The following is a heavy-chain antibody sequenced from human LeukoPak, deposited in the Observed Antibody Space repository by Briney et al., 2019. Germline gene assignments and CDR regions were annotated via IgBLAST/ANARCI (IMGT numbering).Heavy chain of an antibody. CDR1: GYTFTGYY. V-gene: IGHV1-2*02. CDR2: INPNSGGT. D-gene: IGHD6-19*01. Sequence: GASVKVSCKASGYTFTGYYMHWVRQAPGQGLEWMGWINPNSGGTNYAQKFQGRVTMTRDTSISTAYMELSRLRSDDTAVYYCARAVAGADYYYYMDVWGRGTTVTVSS. J-gene: IGHJ6*03. CDR3: ARAVAGADYYYYMDV.